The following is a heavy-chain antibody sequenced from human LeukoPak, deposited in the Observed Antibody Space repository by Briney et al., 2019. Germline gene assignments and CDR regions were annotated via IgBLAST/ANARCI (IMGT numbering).Heavy chain of an antibody. CDR3: ASDGPLLGYCSGGSCYGKGPNYFDY. CDR1: GFTFSSYW. V-gene: IGHV3-74*01. Sequence: PGGSLRLSCAASGFTFSSYWMHWVRQAPGKGLVWVSRINSDGSSTSYADSVKGRFTISRDNAKNTLYLQMNSLRVEDTAVYYCASDGPLLGYCSGGSCYGKGPNYFDYWGQGTLVTVSS. CDR2: INSDGSST. D-gene: IGHD2-15*01. J-gene: IGHJ4*02.